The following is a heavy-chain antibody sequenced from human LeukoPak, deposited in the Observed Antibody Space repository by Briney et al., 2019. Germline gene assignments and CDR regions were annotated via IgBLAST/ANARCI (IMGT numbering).Heavy chain of an antibody. Sequence: PSETLSLTCTVSGGSISSYYWSWIRQPPGKGLEWIGYIYYGGSTNYNPSLKSRVTISVDTSKNQFSLKLSSVTAADTAVYYCARDKYSSRYWFDPWGQGTLVTVSS. CDR2: IYYGGST. D-gene: IGHD6-19*01. J-gene: IGHJ5*02. CDR3: ARDKYSSRYWFDP. CDR1: GGSISSYY. V-gene: IGHV4-59*01.